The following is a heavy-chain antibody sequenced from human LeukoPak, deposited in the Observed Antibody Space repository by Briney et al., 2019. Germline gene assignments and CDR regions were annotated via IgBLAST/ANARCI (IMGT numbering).Heavy chain of an antibody. CDR1: GGTFSSYA. V-gene: IGHV1-2*04. J-gene: IGHJ4*02. D-gene: IGHD3-10*01. CDR3: ARHTSGSYYGIDY. Sequence: ASVKVSCKASGGTFSSYAISWVRQTPGQGLEWMGWINPNSGGTNYAQKFQGWVTMTRDTSISTAYMDLSRLTSDDTAVYYCARHTSGSYYGIDYWGQGTLVTVSS. CDR2: INPNSGGT.